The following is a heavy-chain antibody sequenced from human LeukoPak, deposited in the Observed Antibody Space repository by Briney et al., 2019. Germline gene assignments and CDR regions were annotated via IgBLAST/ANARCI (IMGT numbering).Heavy chain of an antibody. J-gene: IGHJ4*02. Sequence: GGSLRLSCAASGFTFSSYAMSWVRQAPGKGLVWVSAISGSGGSTYYADSVKGRFTISRDNSKNTLYLQMNSLRAEDTAVYYCAKFVAGEVVVVPFDYWGQGTLVTVSS. CDR2: ISGSGGST. CDR1: GFTFSSYA. D-gene: IGHD3-22*01. V-gene: IGHV3-23*01. CDR3: AKFVAGEVVVVPFDY.